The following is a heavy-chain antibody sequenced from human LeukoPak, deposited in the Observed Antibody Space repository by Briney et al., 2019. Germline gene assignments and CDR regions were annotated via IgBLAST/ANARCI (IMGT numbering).Heavy chain of an antibody. CDR3: ARTNLDCKNGVCYDY. CDR1: DYTFTNYG. CDR2: ISAYNGKT. J-gene: IGHJ4*02. Sequence: ASVKVSCKASDYTFTNYGVSWVRQAPGQGLEWMGWISAYNGKTYYALKFQGRVTVTTDTSTSTAYMDLRSLRSDDTAVYYCARTNLDCKNGVCYDYWGQGTPVTVSS. V-gene: IGHV1-18*01. D-gene: IGHD2-8*01.